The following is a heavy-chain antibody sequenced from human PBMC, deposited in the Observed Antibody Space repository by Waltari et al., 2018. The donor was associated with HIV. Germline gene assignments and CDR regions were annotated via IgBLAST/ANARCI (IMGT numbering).Heavy chain of an antibody. V-gene: IGHV1-8*01. CDR2: MNPSTGNA. J-gene: IGHJ5*02. D-gene: IGHD3-3*01. CDR1: GYPFTNYD. Sequence: QGQLVQSGAEVKQSGASVRISCKASGYPFTNYDIHWLRQATGQGLEWMGWMNPSTGNAGYAHNFQGRVTMTRDIPINTAYMELSGLTSHDTAVYYCSTSRPGAMFGDAWGQGTLVTVSS. CDR3: STSRPGAMFGDA.